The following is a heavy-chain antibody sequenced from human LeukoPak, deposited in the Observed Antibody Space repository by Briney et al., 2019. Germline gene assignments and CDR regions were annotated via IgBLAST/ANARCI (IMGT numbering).Heavy chain of an antibody. CDR3: AREKRQYCSGGSCYSVYNWFDP. CDR1: GFTFSSYW. CDR2: IKQDGSEK. D-gene: IGHD2-15*01. J-gene: IGHJ5*02. V-gene: IGHV3-7*03. Sequence: GGSLRLSCAASGFTFSSYWMSWVRQAPGKGLEWVANIKQDGSEKYYVDSVKGRFTISRDNAKNSLYLQMNSLRAEDTAVYYCAREKRQYCSGGSCYSVYNWFDPWGQGTLVTVSS.